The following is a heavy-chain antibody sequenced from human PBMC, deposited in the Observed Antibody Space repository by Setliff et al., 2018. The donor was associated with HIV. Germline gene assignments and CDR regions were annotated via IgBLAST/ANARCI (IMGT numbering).Heavy chain of an antibody. CDR1: GASIRGHY. D-gene: IGHD2-8*01. CDR3: ARHSPNVGVRGDAFDI. V-gene: IGHV4-59*08. Sequence: SETLSLTCSVSGASIRGHYWSWIRQSPGKGLEWIGNIYYSGNTNYNPSFKSRVTISVDTSKNQFSLRLSSVTAADTAVYYCARHSPNVGVRGDAFDIWGQGTVVTVSS. CDR2: IYYSGNT. J-gene: IGHJ3*02.